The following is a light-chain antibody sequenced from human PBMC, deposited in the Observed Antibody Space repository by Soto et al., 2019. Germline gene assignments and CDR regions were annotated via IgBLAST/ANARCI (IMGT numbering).Light chain of an antibody. CDR3: QQCRNWPLT. CDR1: QNVYNN. J-gene: IGKJ4*01. Sequence: EIVMTQSPATLSVSPGEGATLSCKASQNVYNNLAWYQQRPGQPPRLLIDDASTRATGISARFSGSGYGTEVTLTISSLQSEDFSGYFCQQCRNWPLTFGGGTKVEIK. CDR2: DAS. V-gene: IGKV3-15*01.